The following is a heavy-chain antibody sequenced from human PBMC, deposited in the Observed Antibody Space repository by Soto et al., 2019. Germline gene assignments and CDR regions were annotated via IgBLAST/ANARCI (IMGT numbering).Heavy chain of an antibody. CDR1: GGSISSYY. CDR2: IYYSGST. Sequence: SETLSLTCTVSGGSISSYYWSWIRQPPGKGLEWIGYIYYSGSTNYNPSLKSRVTISVDTSKNQFSLKLSSVTAADTAVYYCARTLDTARRAYYYYYMDVWGKGTTVTVSS. D-gene: IGHD5-18*01. V-gene: IGHV4-59*01. J-gene: IGHJ6*03. CDR3: ARTLDTARRAYYYYYMDV.